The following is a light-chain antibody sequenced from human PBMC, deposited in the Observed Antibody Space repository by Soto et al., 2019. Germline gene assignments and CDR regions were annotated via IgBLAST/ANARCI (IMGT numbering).Light chain of an antibody. Sequence: QYALTQPPSASGSPGQSVTISCTGTSYDVGGYNYVSWYQQHPGKAPKLMVYEVTKRPSGVPDRFSGSKSGNTASLTVSGLQAEDEADYYCSSFGVSNNVFGTGTKVTVL. CDR3: SSFGVSNNV. CDR2: EVT. J-gene: IGLJ1*01. CDR1: SYDVGGYNY. V-gene: IGLV2-8*01.